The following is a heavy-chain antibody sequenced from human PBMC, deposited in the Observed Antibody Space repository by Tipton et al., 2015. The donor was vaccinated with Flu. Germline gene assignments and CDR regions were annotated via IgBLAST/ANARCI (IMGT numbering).Heavy chain of an antibody. CDR3: ARDVSGIAAY. J-gene: IGHJ4*02. Sequence: SLRLSCAASGFTFSSYSMNWVRQAPGKGLEWVSYISSSSSTIYYADSVKGRFTISRDNAKNSLYLQMNSLRAEDTAVYYCARDVSGIAAYWGQGTLVTVSS. V-gene: IGHV3-48*04. CDR2: ISSSSSTI. D-gene: IGHD6-13*01. CDR1: GFTFSSYS.